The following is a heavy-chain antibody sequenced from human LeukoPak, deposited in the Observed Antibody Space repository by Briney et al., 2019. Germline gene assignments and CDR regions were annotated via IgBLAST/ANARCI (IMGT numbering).Heavy chain of an antibody. Sequence: ASVKVSCKASGYTFTGYYMHWERQAPGQGLEWMGWINPNSGGTNYAQKFQGRVTMTRDTSISTAYMELSRLRSDDTAVYYCAGGDYYNSSGYPLDYWGQGTLVTVSS. CDR2: INPNSGGT. J-gene: IGHJ4*02. V-gene: IGHV1-2*02. CDR1: GYTFTGYY. CDR3: AGGDYYNSSGYPLDY. D-gene: IGHD3-22*01.